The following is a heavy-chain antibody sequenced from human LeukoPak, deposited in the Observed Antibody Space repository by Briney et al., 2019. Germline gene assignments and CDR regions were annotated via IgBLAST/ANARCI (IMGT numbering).Heavy chain of an antibody. CDR2: ISDSGGAI. D-gene: IGHD4-23*01. Sequence: GGSLRLSCAASGFTFSTYALNWVRQAPGKGLERVSAISDSGGAIFYADSVKGRFTMSRDNSKNSLFLQMNSLRAEDTAVYYCARAPFMTTVVTPFDYWGQGTLVTVSS. CDR3: ARAPFMTTVVTPFDY. V-gene: IGHV3-23*01. CDR1: GFTFSTYA. J-gene: IGHJ4*02.